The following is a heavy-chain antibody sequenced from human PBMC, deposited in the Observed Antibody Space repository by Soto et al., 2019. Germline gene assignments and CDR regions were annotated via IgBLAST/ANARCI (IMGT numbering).Heavy chain of an antibody. D-gene: IGHD5-12*01. V-gene: IGHV4-61*01. CDR1: GGSVSSGSNY. CDR2: IYYSGST. J-gene: IGHJ3*02. CDR3: ARQRRYGYNFADAFDI. Sequence: NPSETLSLTCTVSGGSVSSGSNYWSWIRQPPGKGLEWIGYIYYSGSTNYNPSLKSRVTISVDTSKNQFSLKLSSVTAADTAVYYCARQRRYGYNFADAFDIWGQGTRVTVS.